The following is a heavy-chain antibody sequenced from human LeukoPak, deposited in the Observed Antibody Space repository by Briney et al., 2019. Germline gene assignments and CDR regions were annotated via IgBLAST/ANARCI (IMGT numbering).Heavy chain of an antibody. CDR3: ASVQDRSYYDSSCYYGEFDY. CDR2: IYYSGST. Sequence: PSETLSLTCTVSGGSISSYYWSWIRQPPGKGLEWIGYIYYSGSTNYNPSPKSRVTISVETSKNHFSLTMSPVNAADTAGFYCASVQDRSYYDSSCYYGEFDYWGQGTLVTVSS. CDR1: GGSISSYY. D-gene: IGHD3-22*01. J-gene: IGHJ4*02. V-gene: IGHV4-59*01.